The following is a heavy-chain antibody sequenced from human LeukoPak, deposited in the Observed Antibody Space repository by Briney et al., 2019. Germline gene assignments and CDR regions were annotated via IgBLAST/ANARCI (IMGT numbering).Heavy chain of an antibody. J-gene: IGHJ3*02. Sequence: SQTLSLTCTVSGGSISSDNIYWSWVRQPAGKGLEWIGRIYTSGSTNYNPSLESRVTISVDTSKNQLSLKLSSVTAADTAVYYCARPDAFDIWGQGTMVTVSS. V-gene: IGHV4-61*02. CDR3: ARPDAFDI. CDR2: IYTSGST. CDR1: GGSISSDNIY.